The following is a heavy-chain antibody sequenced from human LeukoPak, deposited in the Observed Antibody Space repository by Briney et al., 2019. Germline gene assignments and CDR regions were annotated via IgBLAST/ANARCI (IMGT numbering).Heavy chain of an antibody. V-gene: IGHV4-59*01. Sequence: PSETLSLTCTVSGGSISSFYWSWIRQPPGKGLEWIGYIYCSGSTNYNPSLKSRVTMSVDTSKNQFSLKLSSVTAADTAVYYCARGYSQYYFDYWGQGTLVTVSS. CDR2: IYCSGST. D-gene: IGHD5-18*01. CDR3: ARGYSQYYFDY. J-gene: IGHJ4*02. CDR1: GGSISSFY.